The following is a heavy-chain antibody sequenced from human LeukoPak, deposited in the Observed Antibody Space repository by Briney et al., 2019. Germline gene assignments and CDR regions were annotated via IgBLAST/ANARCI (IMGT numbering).Heavy chain of an antibody. CDR1: GFTFSDYY. CDR3: ASKLDDFWSGYYTD. Sequence: GGSLRLSCAASGFTFSDYYMSWIRQAPGKGLEWVSYISSSGSTIYYADSVKGRFTISRDNAKNSLCLQMNSLRAEDTAVYYCASKLDDFWSGYYTDWGQGTLVTVSS. V-gene: IGHV3-11*04. J-gene: IGHJ4*02. D-gene: IGHD3-3*01. CDR2: ISSSGSTI.